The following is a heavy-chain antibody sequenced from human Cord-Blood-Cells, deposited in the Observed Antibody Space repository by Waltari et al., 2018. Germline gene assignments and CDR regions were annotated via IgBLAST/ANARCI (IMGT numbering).Heavy chain of an antibody. V-gene: IGHV1-69*06. CDR2: IIPIFGTA. J-gene: IGHJ6*02. CDR3: ARMTGSSPVYYYYGMDV. Sequence: QVQLVQSGAEVKKPGSSVKVSCKASGGTFSSYAISWVRQAPGQGLEWMGGIIPIFGTANYAQKFQGRVTITADKSTSTAYMERSSLRSEDTAVYYCARMTGSSPVYYYYGMDVWGQGTTVTVSS. CDR1: GGTFSSYA. D-gene: IGHD6-6*01.